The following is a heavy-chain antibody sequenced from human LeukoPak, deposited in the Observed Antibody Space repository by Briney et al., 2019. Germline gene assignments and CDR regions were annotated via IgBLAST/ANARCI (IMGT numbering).Heavy chain of an antibody. CDR2: INAGNGNT. J-gene: IGHJ4*02. CDR3: AATTPGYSYGLGY. CDR1: GYTFTSYA. Sequence: ASVKVSCKASGYTFTSYAMHWVRQAPGQRLEWMGWINAGNGNTKYSQKFQGRVTITADKSTSTAYMELSSLRSEDTAVYYCAATTPGYSYGLGYWGQGTLVTVSS. D-gene: IGHD5-18*01. V-gene: IGHV1-3*01.